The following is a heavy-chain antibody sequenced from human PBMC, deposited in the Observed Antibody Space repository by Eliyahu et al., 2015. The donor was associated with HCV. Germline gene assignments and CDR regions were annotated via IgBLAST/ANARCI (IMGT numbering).Heavy chain of an antibody. J-gene: IGHJ4*02. CDR3: AKGSDYHLRFRYYFDY. D-gene: IGHD4-17*01. CDR1: GFXFTTYX. CDR2: ISGSGGST. Sequence: EVQLLESGGGLVQPGGSXRLSCAASGFXFTTYXMSWVRQAPGKGLEWVSAISGSGGSTFYADSEKGRFTISRDNSKNTLYLQMNSLRAEDTAVYYCAKGSDYHLRFRYYFDYWGQGTLVTVSS. V-gene: IGHV3-23*01.